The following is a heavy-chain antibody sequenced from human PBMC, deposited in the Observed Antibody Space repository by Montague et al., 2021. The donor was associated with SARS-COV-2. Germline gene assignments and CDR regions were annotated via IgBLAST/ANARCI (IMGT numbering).Heavy chain of an antibody. CDR1: GGSVSSSPYY. J-gene: IGHJ6*03. CDR3: ARSYYYGSGTYVYNYYMDV. D-gene: IGHD3-10*01. V-gene: IGHV4-39*01. CDR2: ISYSGRT. Sequence: SETLSLTSTVSGGSVSSSPYYWGWIRQPPGRGLEWVGSISYSGRTYFSPSLKSRLTISVDSSENQFSLRLSSVTAADTAVYYCARSYYYGSGTYVYNYYMDVWGKGTTVTVSS.